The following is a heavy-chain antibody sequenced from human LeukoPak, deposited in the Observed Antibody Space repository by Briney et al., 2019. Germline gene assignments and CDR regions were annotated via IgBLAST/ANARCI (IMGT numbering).Heavy chain of an antibody. CDR1: GYTFTSYD. Sequence: GASVTVSCTASGYTFTSYDINWVRQATGQGFEWMGWMSPSTGNTGYAQKFQGRVTMTRYTSVSTAYMELSSLRSEDTAVYYCVGGAPNWGFDFWGQGTLVTVSS. J-gene: IGHJ4*02. D-gene: IGHD7-27*01. V-gene: IGHV1-8*01. CDR2: MSPSTGNT. CDR3: VGGAPNWGFDF.